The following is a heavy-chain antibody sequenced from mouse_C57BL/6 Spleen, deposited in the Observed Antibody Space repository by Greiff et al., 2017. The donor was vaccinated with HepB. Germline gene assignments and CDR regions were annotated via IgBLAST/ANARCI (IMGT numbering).Heavy chain of an antibody. V-gene: IGHV14-3*01. CDR1: GFNIKNTY. CDR3: ANPSYYYGSSYGYYFDY. J-gene: IGHJ2*01. CDR2: IDPANGNT. Sequence: EVQLQQSVAELVRPGASVKLSCTASGFNIKNTYMHWVKQRPEQGLEWIGRIDPANGNTKYAPKFQGKATITADTSSNTAYLQLSSLTSEDTAIYYCANPSYYYGSSYGYYFDYWGQGTTLTVSS. D-gene: IGHD1-1*01.